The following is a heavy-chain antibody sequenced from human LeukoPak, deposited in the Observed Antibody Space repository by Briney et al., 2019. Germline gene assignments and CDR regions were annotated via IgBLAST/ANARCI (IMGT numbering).Heavy chain of an antibody. V-gene: IGHV3-7*01. Sequence: GGSLRLSCVGSGFTFSRHTMNWVRQAPGKGLEWVANIKQDGSEKYYVDSVKGRFTISRDNAKNSLYLQMNSLRAEDTAVYYCAELGITMIGGVWGKGTTVTISS. J-gene: IGHJ6*04. D-gene: IGHD3-10*02. CDR1: GFTFSRHT. CDR3: AELGITMIGGV. CDR2: IKQDGSEK.